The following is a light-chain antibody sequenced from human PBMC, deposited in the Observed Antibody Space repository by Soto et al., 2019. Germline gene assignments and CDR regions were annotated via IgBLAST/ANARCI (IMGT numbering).Light chain of an antibody. CDR2: GNS. V-gene: IGLV1-40*01. CDR3: QSYDSSLSGDV. CDR1: SSNIGARYD. J-gene: IGLJ1*01. Sequence: QPVLTQPPSVSGAPGQRVTISCTGSSSNIGARYDVHWYQQLPRTAPKLLIYGNSNRPSGVPDRFSGSKSDTSASLAITGLQAEDEADYYCQSYDSSLSGDVFGGGTKLTVL.